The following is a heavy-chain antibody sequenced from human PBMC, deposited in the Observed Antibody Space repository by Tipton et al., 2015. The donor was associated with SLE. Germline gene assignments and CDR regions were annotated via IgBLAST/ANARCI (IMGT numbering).Heavy chain of an antibody. J-gene: IGHJ3*02. V-gene: IGHV4-39*01. Sequence: TLSLTCAVYGGSFSGYYWGWIRQPPGKGLEWIGSFYYSGSTYYNPSLKSRVTISVDTSKNQFSLKLTSVTAADTAVYYCARSPIVVVTAGDAFDIWGQGTMVTVSS. CDR1: GGSFSGYY. CDR2: FYYSGST. D-gene: IGHD2-21*02. CDR3: ARSPIVVVTAGDAFDI.